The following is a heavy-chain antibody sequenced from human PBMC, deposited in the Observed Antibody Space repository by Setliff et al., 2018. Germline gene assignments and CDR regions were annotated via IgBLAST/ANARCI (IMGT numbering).Heavy chain of an antibody. V-gene: IGHV3-64*02. J-gene: IGHJ3*02. D-gene: IGHD1-26*01. CDR2: ISSNGGST. CDR1: GFTFSNYA. Sequence: GGSLRLSCAASGFTFSNYAMHWVRQAPGKGLEYVSAISSNGGSTYYADSVKGRFTISRDNSKNTLYLQMGSLRGEDMAVYYCARVSSSGSYYLAMPAAFDIWGQGTMVTVS. CDR3: ARVSSSGSYYLAMPAAFDI.